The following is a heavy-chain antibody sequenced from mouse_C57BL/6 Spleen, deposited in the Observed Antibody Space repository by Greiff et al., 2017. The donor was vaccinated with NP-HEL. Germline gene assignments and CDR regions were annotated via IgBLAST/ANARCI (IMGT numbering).Heavy chain of an antibody. CDR1: GFTFSDYG. Sequence: VQLKESGGGLVKPGGSLKLSCAASGFTFSDYGMHWVRQAPEKGLEWVAYISSGSSTIYYADTVKGRFTISRDNAKNTLFLQMTSLRSEDTAMYYCARAMMVTTLYYYAMDYWGQGTSVTVSS. J-gene: IGHJ4*01. CDR2: ISSGSSTI. D-gene: IGHD2-3*01. V-gene: IGHV5-17*01. CDR3: ARAMMVTTLYYYAMDY.